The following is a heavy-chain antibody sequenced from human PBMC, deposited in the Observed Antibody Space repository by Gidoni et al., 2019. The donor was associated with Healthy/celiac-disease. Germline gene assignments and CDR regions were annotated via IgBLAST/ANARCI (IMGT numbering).Heavy chain of an antibody. V-gene: IGHV1-3*01. Sequence: QVQLVQSGAEVKKPGASVKVSCKASGYTFTSYAMHWVRQAPGQRLEWMGWINAGNGNTKYSQKFQGRVTITRDTSASTAYMELSSLRSEDTAVYYCARDLADSSGYYLDAFDIWGQGTMVTVSS. CDR3: ARDLADSSGYYLDAFDI. D-gene: IGHD3-22*01. J-gene: IGHJ3*02. CDR1: GYTFTSYA. CDR2: INAGNGNT.